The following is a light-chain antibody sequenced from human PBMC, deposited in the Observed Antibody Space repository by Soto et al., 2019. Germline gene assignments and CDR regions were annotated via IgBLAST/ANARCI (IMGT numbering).Light chain of an antibody. CDR3: QQYKS. V-gene: IGKV1-5*03. Sequence: DIQMTQSPSTLSASVGDRVTITCRASQSINNWLAWYHKKPGKAPKLLIYKASTLESGVPSRFSGSGSGTEFTLTISSLQPDDFATYYCQQYKSFGQGTKV. J-gene: IGKJ1*01. CDR1: QSINNW. CDR2: KAS.